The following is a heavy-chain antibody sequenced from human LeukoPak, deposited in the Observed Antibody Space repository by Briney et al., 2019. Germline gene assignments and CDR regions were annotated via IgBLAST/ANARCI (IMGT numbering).Heavy chain of an antibody. D-gene: IGHD4-17*01. CDR1: GFTFSSYG. CDR2: ISYDGSNK. Sequence: PGRSLRLSCAASGFTFSSYGMHWVRQAPGKGLEWVAVISYDGSNKYYADSVKGRFTISRDNSKNTPYLQMNSLRAEDTAVYYCAKDLVLGLDYGDYRYGMDVWGQGTTVTVSS. J-gene: IGHJ6*02. V-gene: IGHV3-30*18. CDR3: AKDLVLGLDYGDYRYGMDV.